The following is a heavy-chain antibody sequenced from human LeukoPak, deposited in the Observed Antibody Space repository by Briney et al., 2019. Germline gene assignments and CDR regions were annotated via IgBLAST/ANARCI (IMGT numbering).Heavy chain of an antibody. V-gene: IGHV4-59*13. CDR3: ARDLGGRSSSWYGTSGAWFDP. CDR1: GVSISNYY. J-gene: IGHJ5*02. Sequence: TSETLSLTCTVSGVSISNYYWTWIRQPPGKGLEWIGYIYNSGRTNYNPSLKSRVTISADTSKNQFSLKLSSVTAADTAVYYCARDLGGRSSSWYGTSGAWFDPWGQGTLVTVSS. D-gene: IGHD6-13*01. CDR2: IYNSGRT.